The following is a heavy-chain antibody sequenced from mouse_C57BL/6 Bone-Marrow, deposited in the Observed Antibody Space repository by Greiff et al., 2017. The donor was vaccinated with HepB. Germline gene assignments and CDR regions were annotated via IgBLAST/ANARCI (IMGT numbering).Heavy chain of an antibody. V-gene: IGHV14-2*01. D-gene: IGHD2-1*01. J-gene: IGHJ4*01. CDR3: ATYGNLYYYAMDY. CDR1: GFNIKDYY. Sequence: DVKLQESGAELVKPGASVKLSCTASGFNIKDYYMHWVKQRTEQGLEWIGRIDPEDGETKYAPKFQGKATVTADTSSNTAYLQLSSLTSEDTAVYYCATYGNLYYYAMDYWGQGTSVTVSS. CDR2: IDPEDGET.